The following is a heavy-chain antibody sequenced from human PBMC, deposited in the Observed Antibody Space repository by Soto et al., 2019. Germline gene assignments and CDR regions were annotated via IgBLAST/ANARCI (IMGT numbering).Heavy chain of an antibody. V-gene: IGHV4-59*01. Sequence: GGSISSYYWSWIRQPPGKGLEWIGYIYYSGSTNYNPSLKSRVTISVDTSKNQFSLKLSSVTAADTAVYYCARDLISWFDPWGQGTLVTVSS. CDR1: GGSISSYY. D-gene: IGHD3-10*01. CDR3: ARDLISWFDP. J-gene: IGHJ5*02. CDR2: IYYSGST.